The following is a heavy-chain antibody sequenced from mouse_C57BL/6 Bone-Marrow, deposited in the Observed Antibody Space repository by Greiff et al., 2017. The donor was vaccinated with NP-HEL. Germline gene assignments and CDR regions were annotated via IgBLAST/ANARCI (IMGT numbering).Heavy chain of an antibody. CDR2: IYPRSGNN. Sequence: VQLQQSGAELARPGASVKLSCKASGYTFTSYGISWVKQRTGQGLEWIGEIYPRSGNNYYNEKFKGKATLTADKSSSTAYMELRSLTSEDSAVYFCARRNYYGSAYAMDYWGQGTSVTVSS. CDR3: ARRNYYGSAYAMDY. CDR1: GYTFTSYG. V-gene: IGHV1-81*01. J-gene: IGHJ4*01. D-gene: IGHD1-1*01.